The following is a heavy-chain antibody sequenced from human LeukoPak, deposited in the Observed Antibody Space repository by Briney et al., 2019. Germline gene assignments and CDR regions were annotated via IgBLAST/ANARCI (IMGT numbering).Heavy chain of an antibody. CDR1: GGSISSSNW. V-gene: IGHV4-4*02. CDR3: AREQRGANLAHFDY. J-gene: IGHJ4*02. CDR2: IYHSGST. D-gene: IGHD6-25*01. Sequence: SGTLSLTCAVSGGSISSSNWWSWVRQPPGKGLEWIGEIYHSGSTNYNPSLKSRVTISVDTSKNQFSLKLSSVTAADTAVYYCAREQRGANLAHFDYWGQGTLVTVSS.